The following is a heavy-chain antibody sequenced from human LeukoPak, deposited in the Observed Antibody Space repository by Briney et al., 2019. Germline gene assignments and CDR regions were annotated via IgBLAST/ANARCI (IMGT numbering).Heavy chain of an antibody. Sequence: GGSLRLSCAASGLTFSTYWMHWVRQAPGKGLVWVSRIKSDGSATTYADFVKGRFTVSRDNAKNTLYLQMNSLRAEDTAMYFCARVGGRGSIGGDCWGQGTLVTVSS. CDR2: IKSDGSAT. V-gene: IGHV3-74*03. CDR1: GLTFSTYW. D-gene: IGHD3-10*01. J-gene: IGHJ4*02. CDR3: ARVGGRGSIGGDC.